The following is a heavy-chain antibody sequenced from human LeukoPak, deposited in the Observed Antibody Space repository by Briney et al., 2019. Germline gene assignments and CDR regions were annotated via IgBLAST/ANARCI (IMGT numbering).Heavy chain of an antibody. V-gene: IGHV4-30-4*08. J-gene: IGHJ6*03. CDR2: IYYSGST. CDR3: ARGIGSTSWPYYYYMDV. CDR1: GGSISSGDYY. D-gene: IGHD2-2*01. Sequence: SETLSLTCTVSGGSISSGDYYWSWIRQPPGKGLEWIGYIYYSGSTYYNPSLKSRVTISVDTSKNQFSLKLSSVTAADTAVYYCARGIGSTSWPYYYYMDVWGKGTTVTVSS.